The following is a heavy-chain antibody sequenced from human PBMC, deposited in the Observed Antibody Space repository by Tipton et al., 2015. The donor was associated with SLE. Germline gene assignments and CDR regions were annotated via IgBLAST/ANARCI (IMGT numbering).Heavy chain of an antibody. Sequence: TLSLTCTVSGASISSFSYYWGWIRQPPGKGLEWIGNMYYTGSTSYNPSLKSRVTISVDTSKNQFSLKLSSVTAADTAVYYCARHMRYNWNYVDNWGQGSLVIVSS. V-gene: IGHV4-39*07. CDR2: MYYTGST. D-gene: IGHD1-20*01. CDR3: ARHMRYNWNYVDN. CDR1: GASISSFSYY. J-gene: IGHJ4*02.